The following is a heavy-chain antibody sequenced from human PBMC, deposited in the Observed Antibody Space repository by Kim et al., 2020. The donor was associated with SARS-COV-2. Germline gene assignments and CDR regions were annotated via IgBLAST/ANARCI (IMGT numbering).Heavy chain of an antibody. CDR3: AKEGFRGGNWFDP. V-gene: IGHV1-8*01. D-gene: IGHD3-10*01. CDR2: MNPNSGNT. J-gene: IGHJ5*02. Sequence: ASVKVSCKPSGYTFTSYDINWVRQATGQGLEWMGRMNPNSGNTDYAQKFQGRVTMTRNTSISTAYMELSSLRSEDTAVYYCAKEGFRGGNWFDPWGQGTLVTVSS. CDR1: GYTFTSYD.